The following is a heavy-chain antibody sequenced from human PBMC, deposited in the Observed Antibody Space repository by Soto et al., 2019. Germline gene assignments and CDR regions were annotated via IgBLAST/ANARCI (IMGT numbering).Heavy chain of an antibody. CDR2: ISYDGSNK. J-gene: IGHJ4*02. D-gene: IGHD6-19*01. CDR3: ARDWGEVSSGLFDY. V-gene: IGHV3-30-3*01. Sequence: QVQLVESGGGVVQPGRSLRLSCAASGFTFSSYAMHWVRQAPGKGLEWVAVISYDGSNKYYADSVKGRFTISRDNSKNTLYLQMNSLRAEDTAVYYWARDWGEVSSGLFDYWGQGTLVTVSS. CDR1: GFTFSSYA.